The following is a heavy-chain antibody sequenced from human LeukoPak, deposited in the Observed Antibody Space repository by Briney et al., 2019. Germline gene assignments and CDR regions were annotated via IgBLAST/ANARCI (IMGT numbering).Heavy chain of an antibody. CDR1: GYTFTDYY. CDR3: ARDRLVVYDITSFSNFDY. V-gene: IGHV1-2*02. CDR2: MNPNSGGT. J-gene: IGHJ4*02. D-gene: IGHD3-22*01. Sequence: ASVKVSCKTSGYTFTDYYMHWVRQAPGQGLEWMGWMNPNSGGTKYAQKFQGRVTMTRDTSISTAYMELTSLSSDDTAVYYCARDRLVVYDITSFSNFDYWGQGTLVTVSS.